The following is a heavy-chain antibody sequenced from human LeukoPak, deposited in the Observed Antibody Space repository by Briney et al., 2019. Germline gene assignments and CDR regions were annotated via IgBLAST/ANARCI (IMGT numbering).Heavy chain of an antibody. CDR1: GLTFSNFK. Sequence: GGSLRLSCAVSGLTFSNFKMNWVRQAPGKGLEWVSYISDSGRTTFYADSVKGRFTISRDNAKNSLYLQMSSLRVEDTAVYYCASWAGNTQSDSWSGPFDYWGQGTLVTVPS. V-gene: IGHV3-48*03. D-gene: IGHD3-3*01. CDR2: ISDSGRTT. CDR3: ASWAGNTQSDSWSGPFDY. J-gene: IGHJ4*02.